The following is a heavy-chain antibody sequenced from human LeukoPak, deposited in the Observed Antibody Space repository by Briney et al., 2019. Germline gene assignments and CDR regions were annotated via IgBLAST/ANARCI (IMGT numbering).Heavy chain of an antibody. CDR3: ARASQSGFWSGHYHDAFDI. J-gene: IGHJ3*02. D-gene: IGHD3-3*01. CDR1: GYTFTGYY. V-gene: IGHV1-2*02. Sequence: ASVKVSCKASGYTFTGYYMHWVRQAPGQGLEWMGWINPNSGGTNYAQKFQGRVTMTRDTSISTAYMELSRLRSDDTAVYYCARASQSGFWSGHYHDAFDIWGQGTMVTVSS. CDR2: INPNSGGT.